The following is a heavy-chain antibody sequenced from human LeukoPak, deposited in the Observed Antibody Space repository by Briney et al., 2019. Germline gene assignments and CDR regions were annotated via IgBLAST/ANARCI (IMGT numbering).Heavy chain of an antibody. V-gene: IGHV3-11*04. D-gene: IGHD3-3*01. CDR3: XXXXXXLEWLSMTPRYMDV. J-gene: IGHJ6*03. CDR1: GFTFSGYY. Sequence: GGSLRLSCAASGFTFSGYYMSWIRQAPGKGLEWVSYISSSSSTIYYADSVKGRFTISRDNAKNSLYLQMNSLRAEDTAVYYXXXXXXXLEWLSMTPRYMDVWGKGTTVTVSS. CDR2: ISSSSSTI.